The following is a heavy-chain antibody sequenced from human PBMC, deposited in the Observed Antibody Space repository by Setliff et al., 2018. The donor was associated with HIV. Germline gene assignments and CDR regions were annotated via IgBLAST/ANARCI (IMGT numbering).Heavy chain of an antibody. CDR2: MYYSGST. CDR3: ARDRRTYYYDSSGYSPPLRAFDI. Sequence: LSLTCTVSGGSISSSSYYWGWVRQPPGKGLEWIGSMYYSGSTYHNPSLKSRVTISADTSKNQFSLNLSSVTAADTAVYYCARDRRTYYYDSSGYSPPLRAFDIWGQGTMVTVSS. V-gene: IGHV4-39*07. CDR1: GGSISSSSYY. D-gene: IGHD3-22*01. J-gene: IGHJ3*02.